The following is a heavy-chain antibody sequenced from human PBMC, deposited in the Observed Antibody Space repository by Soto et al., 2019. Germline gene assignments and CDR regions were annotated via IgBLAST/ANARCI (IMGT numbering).Heavy chain of an antibody. J-gene: IGHJ6*02. D-gene: IGHD6-19*01. V-gene: IGHV1-69*02. CDR3: ARNSSGWYLWSLSYYYGMDV. CDR1: GGTFSSYT. CDR2: IIPILGIA. Sequence: ASVKVSCKASGGTFSSYTISWVRQAPGQGLEWMGRIIPILGIANYAQKFQGRVTITADKSTSTAYMELSSLRSEDTAVYYCARNSSGWYLWSLSYYYGMDVWGQGTTVTVSS.